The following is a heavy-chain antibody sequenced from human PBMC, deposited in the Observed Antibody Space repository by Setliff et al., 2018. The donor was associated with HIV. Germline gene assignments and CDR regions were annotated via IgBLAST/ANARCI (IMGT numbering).Heavy chain of an antibody. V-gene: IGHV4-39*07. CDR3: ARGVISRDAFDI. J-gene: IGHJ3*02. CDR2: IYYSGST. D-gene: IGHD2-21*01. CDR1: GGSINNYY. Sequence: SETLSLTCTVSGGSINNYYWGWIRQPPGKGLEWTVTIYYSGSTYYNPSLKSRVTIPVDTSKNQFSLKLSSVTAADTAVYYCARGVISRDAFDIWGQGTMVTVSS.